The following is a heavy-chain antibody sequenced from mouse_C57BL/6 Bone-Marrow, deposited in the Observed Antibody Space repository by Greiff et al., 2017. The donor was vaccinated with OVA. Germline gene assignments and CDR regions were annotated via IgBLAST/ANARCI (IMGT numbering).Heavy chain of an antibody. CDR3: TEDMVPWYFDV. J-gene: IGHJ1*03. CDR2: IRLKSDNYAT. D-gene: IGHD1-1*02. CDR1: GFTFSNYW. V-gene: IGHV6-3*01. Sequence: EVQLVESGGGLVQPGGSMKLSCVASGFTFSNYWMNWVRQSPEKGLEWVAQIRLKSDNYATHYAESVKGRFTISRDDSKSSVYLQMNNLRAEDTGIYYCTEDMVPWYFDVWGTGTTVTVSS.